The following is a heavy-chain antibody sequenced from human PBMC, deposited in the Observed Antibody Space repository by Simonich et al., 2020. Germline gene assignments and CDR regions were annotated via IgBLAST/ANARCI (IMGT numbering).Heavy chain of an antibody. CDR2: INANNGKT. CDR3: ARDQGGRAAAATDY. CDR1: GYTFTSYG. V-gene: IGHV1-18*01. J-gene: IGHJ4*02. Sequence: QVQLVQSGAEVKTPGASVKVPCKASGYTFTSYGISCVRQAPGKGLEWMGVINANNGKTNYAQKHQGRVTMTTDTSTSTAYMELRSLRSDDTAVYYCARDQGGRAAAATDYWGQGTLVTVSS. D-gene: IGHD6-13*01.